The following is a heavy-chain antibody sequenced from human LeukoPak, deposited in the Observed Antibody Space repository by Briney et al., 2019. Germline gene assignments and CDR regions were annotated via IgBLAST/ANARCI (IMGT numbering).Heavy chain of an antibody. CDR1: GFTFSSYA. CDR2: ISYDGSNK. J-gene: IGHJ4*02. V-gene: IGHV3-30-3*02. Sequence: GGSLRLSCAASGFTFSSYAMHWVRQAPGKGLEWVAVISYDGSNKYYADSVKGRFTISRDNSKNTLYLQMNSLRAEDTAVYYCAKFLTGVAARGVDYWGQGTLVTVSS. D-gene: IGHD6-6*01. CDR3: AKFLTGVAARGVDY.